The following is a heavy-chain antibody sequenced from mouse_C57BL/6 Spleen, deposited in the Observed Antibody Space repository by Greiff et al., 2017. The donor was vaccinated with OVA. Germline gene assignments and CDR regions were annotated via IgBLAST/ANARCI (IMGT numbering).Heavy chain of an antibody. J-gene: IGHJ4*01. CDR1: GFSLTSYG. D-gene: IGHD2-4*01. CDR2: IWSGGST. CDR3: ARIYDYDDYYAMDY. Sequence: VQLQESGPGLVQPSQSLSITCTVSGFSLTSYGVHWVRQSPGKGLEWLGVIWSGGSTDYNAAFISRLSISKDNSKSQVFFKMNSLQADDTAIYYCARIYDYDDYYAMDYWGQGTSVTVSS. V-gene: IGHV2-2*01.